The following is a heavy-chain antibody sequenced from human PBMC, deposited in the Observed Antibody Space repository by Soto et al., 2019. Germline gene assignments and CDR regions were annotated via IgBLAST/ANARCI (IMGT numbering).Heavy chain of an antibody. CDR1: GGTFSSYT. V-gene: IGHV1-69*02. J-gene: IGHJ4*02. Sequence: QVQLVQSGAEVKKPGSSVKVSCKASGGTFSSYTISWVRQAPGQRLEWMGRIIPILGIANYAQKFQGRVTITADKSTSTAYMELSSLRSEDTAVYYCATPGGYSGYDRDYWGQGTLVTVSS. D-gene: IGHD5-12*01. CDR3: ATPGGYSGYDRDY. CDR2: IIPILGIA.